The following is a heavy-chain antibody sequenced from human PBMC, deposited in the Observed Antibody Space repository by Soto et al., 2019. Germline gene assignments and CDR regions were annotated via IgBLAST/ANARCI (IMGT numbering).Heavy chain of an antibody. V-gene: IGHV3-23*01. D-gene: IGHD2-21*01. J-gene: IGHJ3*02. Sequence: GGSVRLSXMASGFTFSKFAMNWVRQAQGQGLEWVASISENGGSRGGTYYADSVKGRFTISRDNSKNTLYLQLDSLTGADSAIYYCASAKAVVIAALGIWGQGTMVTVSS. CDR1: GFTFSKFA. CDR3: ASAKAVVIAALGI. CDR2: ISENGGSRGGT.